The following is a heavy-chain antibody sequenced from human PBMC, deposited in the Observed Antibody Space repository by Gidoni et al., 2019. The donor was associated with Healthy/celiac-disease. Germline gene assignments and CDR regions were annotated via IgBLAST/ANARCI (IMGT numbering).Heavy chain of an antibody. J-gene: IGHJ4*02. D-gene: IGHD5-18*01. CDR1: GFTFGDYA. CDR2: IRSKAYGGTT. CDR3: SRLYSYDDYFDY. Sequence: EVQLVESGGVLVKPGRSLRLSCSASGFTFGDYAMSWFRQAPGKGLEWVGFIRSKAYGGTTEYAASVKGRFTSSRDDSKSIAYLQMNSLKIEDTAMYYCSRLYSYDDYFDYWGQGTLVTVSS. V-gene: IGHV3-49*05.